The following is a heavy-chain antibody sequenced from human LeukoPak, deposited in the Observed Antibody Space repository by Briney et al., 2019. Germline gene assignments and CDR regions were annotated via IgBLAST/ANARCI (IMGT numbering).Heavy chain of an antibody. D-gene: IGHD2-8*02. CDR1: GFTFSSYA. V-gene: IGHV3-23*01. J-gene: IGHJ4*02. CDR3: AKDRRGQYWRXXXDY. CDR2: ISGSGGST. Sequence: GGSLRLSCAASGFTFSSYAMSWVRQAPGKGLEWVSAISGSGGSTYYADSVKGRFTISRDNSKNTLYLQMNSLRAEDTAVYYCAKDRRGQYWRXXXDYWGQGTLVTVSS.